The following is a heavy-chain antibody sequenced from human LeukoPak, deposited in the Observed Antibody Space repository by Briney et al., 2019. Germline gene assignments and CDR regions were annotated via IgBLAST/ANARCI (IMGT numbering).Heavy chain of an antibody. CDR2: IYYSGST. V-gene: IGHV4-39*01. J-gene: IGHJ4*02. CDR1: GGSISSSSYY. Sequence: SETLSLTCTVSGGSISSSSYYWGWIRQPPGKGLEWIGSIYYSGSTYYNPSLKSRVTISVDTSKNQFSLKLSSVTAADTAVYYCARHGPKHELGYWGQGTLVTVS. D-gene: IGHD6-6*01. CDR3: ARHGPKHELGY.